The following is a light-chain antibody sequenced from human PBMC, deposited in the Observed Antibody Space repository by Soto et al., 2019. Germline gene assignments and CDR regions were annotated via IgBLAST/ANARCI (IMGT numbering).Light chain of an antibody. Sequence: QSALTQPPSASGIPGQGVTISCSGSDSNIGTNYVYWYQQRPGTAPKLLIYRINQRPSGVPDRFSATKSGTAASLAISGLRSEDEADYYCASWDDSLSGNWVFGGGTKLTVL. CDR3: ASWDDSLSGNWV. CDR2: RIN. V-gene: IGLV1-47*01. J-gene: IGLJ3*02. CDR1: DSNIGTNY.